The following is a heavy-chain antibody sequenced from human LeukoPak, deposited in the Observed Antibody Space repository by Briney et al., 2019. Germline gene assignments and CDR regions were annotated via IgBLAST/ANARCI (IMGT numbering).Heavy chain of an antibody. J-gene: IGHJ4*02. CDR3: ARAVRLDYYYDSSGYYDY. D-gene: IGHD3-22*01. Sequence: SETLPLTCTVSGGSISSYYWSWIRQPPGKGLEWIGYIYYSGSTNYNPSLKSRVTISVDTSKNQFSLKLSSVTAADTAVYYCARAVRLDYYYDSSGYYDYWGQGTLVTVSS. V-gene: IGHV4-59*01. CDR1: GGSISSYY. CDR2: IYYSGST.